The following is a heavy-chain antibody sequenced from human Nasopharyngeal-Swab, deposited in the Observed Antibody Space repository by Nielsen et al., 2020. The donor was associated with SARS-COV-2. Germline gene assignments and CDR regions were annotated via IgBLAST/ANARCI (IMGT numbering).Heavy chain of an antibody. V-gene: IGHV4-59*01. J-gene: IGHJ4*02. CDR2: IYYSGST. D-gene: IGHD2-2*01. Sequence: GSLRLSCTVSGGSISSYYWSWIRQPPGKGLEWIGYIYYSGSTNYNPSPKSRVTISVDTSKNQFSLKLSSVTAADTAVYYCARVGYCSSTSCYAAYYFDYLGQGTLVTVSS. CDR1: GGSISSYY. CDR3: ARVGYCSSTSCYAAYYFDY.